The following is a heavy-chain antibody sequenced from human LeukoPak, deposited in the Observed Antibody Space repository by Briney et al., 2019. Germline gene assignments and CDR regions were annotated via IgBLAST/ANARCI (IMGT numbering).Heavy chain of an antibody. D-gene: IGHD2-8*01. CDR2: ISSSSSYT. J-gene: IGHJ4*02. Sequence: GGSLRLSCAASGFTFSDYYMSWIRQAPGKGLEWVSYISSSSSYTNYADSVKGRFTISRDNAKNSLCLQMNSLRAEDTAVYYCARESTLMVATFDYWGQGTLVTVSS. CDR3: ARESTLMVATFDY. V-gene: IGHV3-11*05. CDR1: GFTFSDYY.